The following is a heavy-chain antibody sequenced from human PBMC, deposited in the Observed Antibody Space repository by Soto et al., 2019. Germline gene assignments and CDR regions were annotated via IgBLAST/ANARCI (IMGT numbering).Heavy chain of an antibody. CDR3: VCGGNYFVY. V-gene: IGHV3-7*01. CDR1: EFTFSKYW. CDR2: INQGGSER. D-gene: IGHD3-16*01. Sequence: EVQLVESGGGLVQPGGSLRLSCAASEFTFSKYWMTWVRQSPGKGLEWVANINQGGSERYYVDSVRGRFTISRDNAKNSLYLQMNSLRAEDTAVYYCVCGGNYFVYWGQGTLVTVSP. J-gene: IGHJ4*02.